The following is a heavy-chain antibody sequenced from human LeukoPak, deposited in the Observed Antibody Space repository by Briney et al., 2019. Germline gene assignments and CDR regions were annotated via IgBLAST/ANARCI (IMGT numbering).Heavy chain of an antibody. V-gene: IGHV1-2*02. Sequence: ASVKVSCKASGYSFLGYYMHWVRQAPGQGLEWMGWINPNSGGTIYAQRFQGRVTMTRDTSITTAYMELNRLRSDDTAVYYCARSDYGSGSYIDYWGQGTLVTISS. CDR2: INPNSGGT. J-gene: IGHJ4*02. CDR1: GYSFLGYY. D-gene: IGHD3-10*01. CDR3: ARSDYGSGSYIDY.